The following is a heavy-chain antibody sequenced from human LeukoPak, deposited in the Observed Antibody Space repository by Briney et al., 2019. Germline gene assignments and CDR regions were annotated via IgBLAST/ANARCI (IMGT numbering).Heavy chain of an antibody. Sequence: SETLSLTCTVSGGSISSGGYYWSWIRQPPGKGLEWIGEINHSGSTNYNPSLKSRVTISVDTSKNQFSLKLSSVTAADTAVYYCARQSSIAARMKNRGPRSYAFDIWGQGTMVTVSS. CDR3: ARQSSIAARMKNRGPRSYAFDI. CDR2: INHSGST. V-gene: IGHV4-39*01. CDR1: GGSISSGGYY. D-gene: IGHD6-6*01. J-gene: IGHJ3*02.